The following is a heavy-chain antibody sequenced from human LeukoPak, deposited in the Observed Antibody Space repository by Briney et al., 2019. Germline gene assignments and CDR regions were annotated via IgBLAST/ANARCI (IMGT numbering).Heavy chain of an antibody. J-gene: IGHJ5*02. Sequence: GGSLRLSCAASGFTFSSYAMSWVRQAPGKGLEWVSAISGSGGSTYYADSVKGRFTISRDNSKNTLYLQMNSLRAEDTAVYYCARDASIAAAGIAGVFDPWGQGTLVTVSS. CDR3: ARDASIAAAGIAGVFDP. V-gene: IGHV3-23*01. CDR1: GFTFSSYA. D-gene: IGHD6-13*01. CDR2: ISGSGGST.